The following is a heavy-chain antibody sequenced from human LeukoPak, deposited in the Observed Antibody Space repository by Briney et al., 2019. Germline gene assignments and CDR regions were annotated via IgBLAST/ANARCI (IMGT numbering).Heavy chain of an antibody. V-gene: IGHV4-59*01. CDR2: IYYSGST. J-gene: IGHJ2*01. CDR3: ARGWEPTGHWYFDL. Sequence: SETLSLTCTVSKDSISKYYWSWIRQPPGKGLEWIGYIYYSGSTNCNPSLKSRVTISVDTSKNQFSLKLTSVTAADTAVYFCARGWEPTGHWYFDLWGRGTLVTVSS. CDR1: KDSISKYY. D-gene: IGHD1-26*01.